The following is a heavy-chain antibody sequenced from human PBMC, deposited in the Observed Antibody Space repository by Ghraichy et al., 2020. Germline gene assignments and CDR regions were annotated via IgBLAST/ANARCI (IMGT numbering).Heavy chain of an antibody. V-gene: IGHV3-74*01. CDR1: GIAFSRYW. D-gene: IGHD3-22*01. J-gene: IGHJ5*02. CDR2: INRDGSTT. Sequence: GGSLNISCAASGIAFSRYWFHWVRQAPGKGLVWVSRINRDGSTTNYADSVKGRFTISRDDAKNTLYLQMSSLRAEDTAVYYCAADSPWLPDSSGRTGWFEPWGQGTLVTVSS. CDR3: AADSPWLPDSSGRTGWFEP.